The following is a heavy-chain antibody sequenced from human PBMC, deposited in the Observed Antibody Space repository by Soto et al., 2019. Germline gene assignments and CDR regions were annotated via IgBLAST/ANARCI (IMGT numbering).Heavy chain of an antibody. CDR1: GGSISSSNW. V-gene: IGHV4-4*02. D-gene: IGHD5-18*01. J-gene: IGHJ4*02. CDR2: IYHSGST. CDR3: ARDGYSYGSDGYYFDY. Sequence: SETLSLTCAVSGGSISSSNWWSWVRQPPGKGLEWIGEIYHSGSTNYNPSLKSRATISVDKSKNQFSLKLSSVTAADTAVYYCARDGYSYGSDGYYFDYWGQGTLVTVSS.